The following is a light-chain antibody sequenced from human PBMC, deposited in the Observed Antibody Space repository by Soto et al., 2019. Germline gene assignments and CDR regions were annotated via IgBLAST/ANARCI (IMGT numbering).Light chain of an antibody. V-gene: IGKV3-15*01. CDR2: GAS. J-gene: IGKJ4*01. CDR1: QSVSSN. CDR3: QQYNNWPPLT. Sequence: EIVMTQSPATLSVSPGERATLSCRASQSVSSNLAWYQQKPGQAPRLLIYGASPRATGIPARFSGSGSGTEFTLTISSLQSEDFAFYYCQQYNNWPPLTFGGGTNVEIK.